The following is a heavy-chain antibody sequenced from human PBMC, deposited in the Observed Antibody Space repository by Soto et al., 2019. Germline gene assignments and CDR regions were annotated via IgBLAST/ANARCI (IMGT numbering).Heavy chain of an antibody. D-gene: IGHD6-13*01. CDR2: VTPSGRS. CDR1: GGSFSSYF. Sequence: QVQLQQWGARLLKPSETLSLTCAVYGGSFSSYFLNWVRQPPGKGLEWIGEVTPSGRSNYNPSLKSRVTISKDTSKNQFSLEVSSVTAADTAVYYCTTSGRSWPDSFDIWGQGAMVTVSS. CDR3: TTSGRSWPDSFDI. V-gene: IGHV4-34*01. J-gene: IGHJ3*02.